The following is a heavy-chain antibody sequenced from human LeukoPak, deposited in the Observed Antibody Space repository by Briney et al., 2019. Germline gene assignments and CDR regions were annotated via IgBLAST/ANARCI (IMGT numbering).Heavy chain of an antibody. CDR3: ARQDDQDHGNPNWFDL. CDR2: IEYSGRT. CDR1: CGSISSRGFW. J-gene: IGHJ5*02. V-gene: IGHV4-39*01. D-gene: IGHD4-11*01. Sequence: SETLSLICTLYCGSISSRGFWWGWIRQSPGKGLEWIGTIEYSGRTLYTPSLNSRVTISVDTYKNQFSLKLTSVTAADTAVYYCARQDDQDHGNPNWFDLWGQGTLVTVSS.